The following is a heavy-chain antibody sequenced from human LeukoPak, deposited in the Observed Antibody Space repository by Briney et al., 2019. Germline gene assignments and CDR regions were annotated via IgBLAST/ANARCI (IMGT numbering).Heavy chain of an antibody. CDR2: IYYSGST. Sequence: SETLSPTCTVSGGSISSSSYYWGWIRQPPGKGLEWIGSIYYSGSTYYNPSLKSRVTISVDTSKNQFSLKLSSVTAADTAVYYCARPGIVGASIDYWGQGTLVTVSS. CDR1: GGSISSSSYY. D-gene: IGHD1-26*01. V-gene: IGHV4-39*01. J-gene: IGHJ4*02. CDR3: ARPGIVGASIDY.